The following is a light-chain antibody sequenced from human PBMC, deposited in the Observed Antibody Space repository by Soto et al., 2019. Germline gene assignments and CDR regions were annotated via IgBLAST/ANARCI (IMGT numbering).Light chain of an antibody. CDR1: SSNIGTNY. CDR2: KNN. CDR3: AAWDDSLSGLYV. Sequence: QSVLTQPPSASVTPGQRVTISCSGSSSNIGTNYVNWYQQLPGTAPKLLIYKNNQRPSGVPDRFSGSKSGTSAYLAISGLRSEDEADYYCAAWDDSLSGLYVFGTGTKLTVL. V-gene: IGLV1-47*01. J-gene: IGLJ1*01.